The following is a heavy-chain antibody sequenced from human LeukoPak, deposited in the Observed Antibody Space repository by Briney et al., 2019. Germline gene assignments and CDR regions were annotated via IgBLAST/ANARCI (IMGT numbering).Heavy chain of an antibody. J-gene: IGHJ3*02. CDR1: GGSISSYY. Sequence: KPSETLSLTCTVSGGSISSYYWSWIRQPAGKGLEWIGRIYTSGSTNYNPSLKSRVTMSVDTSKNQFSLKLSSVTAADTAAYYCARELGLSSSWDDAFDIWGQGTMVTVSS. CDR2: IYTSGST. D-gene: IGHD6-13*01. V-gene: IGHV4-4*07. CDR3: ARELGLSSSWDDAFDI.